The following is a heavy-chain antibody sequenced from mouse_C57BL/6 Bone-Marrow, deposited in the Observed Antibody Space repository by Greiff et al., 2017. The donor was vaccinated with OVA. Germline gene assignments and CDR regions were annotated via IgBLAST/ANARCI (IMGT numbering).Heavy chain of an antibody. CDR1: GYTFTSYW. Sequence: QVQLQQPGAELVKPGASVKLSCKASGYTFTSYWMHWVKQRPGQGLEWIGMIHPNSGSTNYNEKFKSKATLTVDKSPSTAYMQLSSLTSEDSAVYYCATDPGYYFDYWGQGTTLTVSS. CDR2: IHPNSGST. V-gene: IGHV1-64*01. CDR3: ATDPGYYFDY. J-gene: IGHJ2*01.